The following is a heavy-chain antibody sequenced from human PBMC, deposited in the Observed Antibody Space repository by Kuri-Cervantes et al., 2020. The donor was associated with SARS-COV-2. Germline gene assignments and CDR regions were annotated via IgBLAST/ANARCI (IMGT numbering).Heavy chain of an antibody. CDR3: ARGGVVPVSFDY. V-gene: IGHV4-39*07. CDR1: GGSISSSSYY. CDR2: IYYSGST. D-gene: IGHD2-21*01. J-gene: IGHJ4*02. Sequence: SETLSPTCTVSGGSISSSSYYWGWIRQPPGKGLEWIGSIYYSGSTYYNPSLKSRVTISVDTSKNQFSLKLSSVTAADTAVYYCARGGVVPVSFDYWGQGTLVTVSS.